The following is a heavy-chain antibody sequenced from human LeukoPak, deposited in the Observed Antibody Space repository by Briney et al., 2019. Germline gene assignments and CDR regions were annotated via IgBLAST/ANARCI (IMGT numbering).Heavy chain of an antibody. CDR1: GGSIGSYY. D-gene: IGHD3-22*01. CDR3: AGGNFYDSRGHPYHFHY. Sequence: SETLSLTCTVSGGSIGSYYWSWIRQPPGKGLEWIGYIYYTENTNYNPSLKSRVTISVDTSKNQFSLNLTSVTAADTAVYYCAGGNFYDSRGHPYHFHYWGQGTLVTVPS. V-gene: IGHV4-59*01. J-gene: IGHJ4*02. CDR2: IYYTENT.